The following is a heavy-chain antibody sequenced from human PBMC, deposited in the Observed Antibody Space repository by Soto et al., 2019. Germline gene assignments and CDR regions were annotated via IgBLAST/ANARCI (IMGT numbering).Heavy chain of an antibody. D-gene: IGHD1-1*01. V-gene: IGHV3-7*04. CDR3: ARDRRPSVYNALDV. J-gene: IGHJ6*02. Sequence: HPGGSLRLSCETSGFTFSYYFMSWVRQAPGKGLEWVAMIKHDGSEKYYVDFVKGRFSISRDNAENSLYLQMSSLRVEDTAVYYCARDRRPSVYNALDVWGQGTTVTVSS. CDR1: GFTFSYYF. CDR2: IKHDGSEK.